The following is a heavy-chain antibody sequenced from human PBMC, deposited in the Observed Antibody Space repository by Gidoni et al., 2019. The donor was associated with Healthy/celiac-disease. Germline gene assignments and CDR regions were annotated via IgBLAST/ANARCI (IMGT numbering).Heavy chain of an antibody. J-gene: IGHJ5*02. Sequence: EVQLLESGGGLVQPGGSLRLSCAASGFTFSSYAMSWVRQAPGKGLEWVSAISGSGGSTYYADSVKGRFTISRDNSKNTLYLQMNSLRAEDTAVYYCAKVVSRYSSSWYGGWFDPWGQGTLVTVSS. D-gene: IGHD6-13*01. CDR2: ISGSGGST. CDR1: GFTFSSYA. CDR3: AKVVSRYSSSWYGGWFDP. V-gene: IGHV3-23*01.